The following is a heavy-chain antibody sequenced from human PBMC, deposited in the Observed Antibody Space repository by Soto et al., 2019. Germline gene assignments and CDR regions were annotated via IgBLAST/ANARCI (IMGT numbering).Heavy chain of an antibody. CDR1: GGSISSSSYY. V-gene: IGHV4-39*01. CDR3: ARQDITGTRGLNWFDP. Sequence: QLQLQESGPGLVKPSETLSLTCTVSGGSISSSSYYWGWIRQPPGKGLEWIGSIYYSGSTYYNPSLKSRVPISVDTSKNQFSLKLSSVTAADTAVYYCARQDITGTRGLNWFDPWGQGTLVTVSS. J-gene: IGHJ5*02. CDR2: IYYSGST. D-gene: IGHD1-7*01.